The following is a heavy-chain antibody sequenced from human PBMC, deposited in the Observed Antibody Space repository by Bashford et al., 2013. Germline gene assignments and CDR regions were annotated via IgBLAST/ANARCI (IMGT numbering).Heavy chain of an antibody. D-gene: IGHD2-21*02. V-gene: IGHV3-33*08. CDR3: ARGPCGDHCSPTYTNWFDP. J-gene: IGHJ5*02. CDR2: IWHDGSLT. CDR1: GFTFSTYG. Sequence: GSLRLSCAASGFTFSTYGMHWIRQAPGKGLEWVAVIWHDGSLTYYADSVKGRFTVSRDNSKNTLYLQMNSLRAEDTAVYYCARGPCGDHCSPTYTNWFDPWGQGTLVTVSS.